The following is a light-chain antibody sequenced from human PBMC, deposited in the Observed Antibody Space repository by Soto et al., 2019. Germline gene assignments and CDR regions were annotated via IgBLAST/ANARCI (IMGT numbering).Light chain of an antibody. CDR3: QQFGSSPEYT. V-gene: IGKV3-20*01. CDR2: GAS. Sequence: EIVLTQSPGTLSLSPGERATLSCRASQSVSSSQLAWYQQKPGQAPRLLIYGASTTATGIPDRFSGGGSGKNFTLTISKPEPEDFAMYYCQQFGSSPEYTFGQGTKLEVK. J-gene: IGKJ2*01. CDR1: QSVSSSQ.